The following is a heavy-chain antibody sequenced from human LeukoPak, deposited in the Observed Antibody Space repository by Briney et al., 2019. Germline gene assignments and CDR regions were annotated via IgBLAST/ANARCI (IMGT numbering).Heavy chain of an antibody. CDR2: ISYDGSNK. CDR1: GFTFSSYA. Sequence: GGSLRLSCAASGFTFSSYAMHWVRQAPGKGLEWVAVISYDGSNKYYADSVKGRFTISRDNSKNTLYLQMNSLRAEDTAVYYCARDAASPYYDFWSGYYGYYYGMDVWGQGTTVTVSS. D-gene: IGHD3-3*01. V-gene: IGHV3-30-3*01. CDR3: ARDAASPYYDFWSGYYGYYYGMDV. J-gene: IGHJ6*02.